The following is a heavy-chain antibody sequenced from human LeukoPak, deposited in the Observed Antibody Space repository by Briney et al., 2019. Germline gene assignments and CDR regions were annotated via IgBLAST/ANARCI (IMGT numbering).Heavy chain of an antibody. D-gene: IGHD6-19*01. V-gene: IGHV3-7*01. CDR1: VFTFSSYS. CDR3: ARDRSSGLSRASDQ. Sequence: GGSLTLSCAASVFTFSSYSMNCVRQAPGKGRECVASFKQDGRDTYSVDSVTGRLRVSRDNAKNLVHLQMNRLRNEDAAMCYCARDRSSGLSRASDQWGQGTLVTVSS. CDR2: FKQDGRDT. J-gene: IGHJ4*02.